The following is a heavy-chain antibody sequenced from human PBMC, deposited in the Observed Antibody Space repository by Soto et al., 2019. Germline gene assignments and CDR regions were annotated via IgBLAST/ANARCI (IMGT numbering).Heavy chain of an antibody. CDR1: GFTFSTYA. D-gene: IGHD5-18*01. J-gene: IGHJ4*02. CDR2: IGGGGSGGTT. CDR3: AKATRVVETAMDDY. Sequence: GGSLRLSCAASGFTFSTYAMSWVRQAPGKGLEWVSAIGGGGSGGTTHYADSVKGRFTISRDNSKNTLYLQMNSLRAEDTAVYYCAKATRVVETAMDDYWGQGTLVTVSS. V-gene: IGHV3-23*01.